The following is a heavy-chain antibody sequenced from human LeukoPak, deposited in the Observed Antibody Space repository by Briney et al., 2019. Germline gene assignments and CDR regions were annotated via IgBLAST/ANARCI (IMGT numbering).Heavy chain of an antibody. CDR3: AREGSGSKSYYNYYYMDV. V-gene: IGHV1-8*03. J-gene: IGHJ6*03. CDR1: GYTFTSYD. CDR2: MNPNSGNT. Sequence: ASVKVSCKASGYTFTSYDINWVRQATGQGLEWMGWMNPNSGNTGYAQKFQGRVTITRNTSISTAYMELSSLRSEDTAVYYCAREGSGSKSYYNYYYMDVWGKGTTVTVSS. D-gene: IGHD3-22*01.